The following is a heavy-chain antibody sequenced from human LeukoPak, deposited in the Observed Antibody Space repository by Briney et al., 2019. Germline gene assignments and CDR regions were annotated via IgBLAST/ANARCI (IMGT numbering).Heavy chain of an antibody. CDR3: AKDHLYGYYYGSGIDY. V-gene: IGHV3-23*01. CDR1: GFTFSSYA. J-gene: IGHJ4*02. D-gene: IGHD3-10*01. Sequence: GGSLRLSCAASGFTFSSYAMSWVRQAPGKGLEWVSAISGSGGSTYYADSVKGRFTIPRDNSKNTLYLQMNSLRAEDTAVYYCAKDHLYGYYYGSGIDYWGQGTLVTVSS. CDR2: ISGSGGST.